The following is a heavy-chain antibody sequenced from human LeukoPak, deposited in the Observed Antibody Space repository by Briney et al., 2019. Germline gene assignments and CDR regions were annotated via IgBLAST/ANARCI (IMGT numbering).Heavy chain of an antibody. J-gene: IGHJ6*02. D-gene: IGHD3-10*01. CDR3: ARDYSFYGSGSYLESYGYYYYGMDV. Sequence: ASVKVSCKASGGTFSSYAISWVRQAPGQGLEWMGRIIPILGIANYAQKFQGRVTITADKSTSTAYMELSSLRSEDTAVYYCARDYSFYGSGSYLESYGYYYYGMDVWGQGTTVTVSS. V-gene: IGHV1-69*04. CDR2: IIPILGIA. CDR1: GGTFSSYA.